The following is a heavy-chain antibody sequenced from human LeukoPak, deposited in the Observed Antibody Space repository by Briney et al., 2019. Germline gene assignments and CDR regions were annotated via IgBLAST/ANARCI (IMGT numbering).Heavy chain of an antibody. CDR1: GGSINNYY. D-gene: IGHD5/OR15-5a*01. CDR2: IYYSGST. J-gene: IGHJ5*02. Sequence: SETLSLTCTVSGGSINNYYWSWIRQPPGKGLEWIGYIYYSGSTNYNPSLKSRVTISVDTSKNQFSLKLSSVTAADTALYYCARVPSCLPYNWFDPWGQGTLVIVSS. V-gene: IGHV4-59*08. CDR3: ARVPSCLPYNWFDP.